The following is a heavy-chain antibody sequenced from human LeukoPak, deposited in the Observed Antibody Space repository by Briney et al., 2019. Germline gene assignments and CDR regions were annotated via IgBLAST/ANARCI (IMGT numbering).Heavy chain of an antibody. Sequence: SETLSLTCTVSGGSISSYYWIWLRQSPGKGLEWIGHIHDSGSTTYNPSLKSRVTISVDTSKNQFSLKLSSVTAADTAVYYCAREGGYYDSSGYYYRGENWFDPWGQGTLVTVSS. CDR3: AREGGYYDSSGYYYRGENWFDP. CDR2: IHDSGST. J-gene: IGHJ5*02. CDR1: GGSISSYY. V-gene: IGHV4-59*01. D-gene: IGHD3-22*01.